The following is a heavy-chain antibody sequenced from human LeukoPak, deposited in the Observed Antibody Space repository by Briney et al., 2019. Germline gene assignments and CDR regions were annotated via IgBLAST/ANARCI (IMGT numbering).Heavy chain of an antibody. CDR2: IYTSGST. D-gene: IGHD6-19*01. CDR1: GGSISSYY. Sequence: SETLSLTCTVSGGSISSYYWSWIRQPAGKGLEWIGRIYTSGSTNYNPSLKSRVTISVDKSKNQFSLELSSVTAADTAVYYCARTIAVAGTGKPTDYYYMDVWGKGTTVTVSS. CDR3: ARTIAVAGTGKPTDYYYMDV. V-gene: IGHV4-4*07. J-gene: IGHJ6*03.